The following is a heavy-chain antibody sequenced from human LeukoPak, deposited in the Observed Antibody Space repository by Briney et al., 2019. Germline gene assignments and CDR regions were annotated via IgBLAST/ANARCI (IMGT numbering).Heavy chain of an antibody. D-gene: IGHD3-10*01. CDR1: GGTFSSYA. CDR3: ARTMVRINWFDP. V-gene: IGHV1-69*05. J-gene: IGHJ5*02. CDR2: IIPIFGTA. Sequence: SVKVSCKASGGTFSSYAISWVRQAPGQGLEWMGGIIPIFGTANYAQKFQGRVTITTDESTSTAYMELSSLRSEDTAVYYCARTMVRINWFDPWGQEPWSPSPQ.